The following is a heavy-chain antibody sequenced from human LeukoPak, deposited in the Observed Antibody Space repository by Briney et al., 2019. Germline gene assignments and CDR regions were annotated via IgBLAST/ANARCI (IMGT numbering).Heavy chain of an antibody. V-gene: IGHV3-74*01. CDR3: AKLVAVAGRNY. CDR2: INSDGSST. CDR1: GFTFSSYW. Sequence: GGSLRLSCAASGFTFSSYWMHWVRQAPGEGLVWVSRINSDGSSTSYADSVKGRFTISRDNAKNALYLQMNSLRAEDTAVYYCAKLVAVAGRNYWGQGTLVTVSS. J-gene: IGHJ4*02. D-gene: IGHD6-19*01.